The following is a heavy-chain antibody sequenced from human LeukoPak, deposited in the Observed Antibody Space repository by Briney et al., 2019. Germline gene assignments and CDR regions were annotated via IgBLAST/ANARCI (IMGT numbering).Heavy chain of an antibody. J-gene: IGHJ3*02. CDR1: GYTFISYG. V-gene: IGHV1-18*01. CDR2: ISTYNGNT. D-gene: IGHD1-7*01. CDR3: ARDLGGNYSWGDAFDI. Sequence: ASVQVTWKASGYTFISYGSSWVRQAPGQGLEWMGWISTYNGNTNYAQKLQGRVTMTTDTSTTTAYMELRSLRSDDTAVYYCARDLGGNYSWGDAFDIWGQETMVTVSS.